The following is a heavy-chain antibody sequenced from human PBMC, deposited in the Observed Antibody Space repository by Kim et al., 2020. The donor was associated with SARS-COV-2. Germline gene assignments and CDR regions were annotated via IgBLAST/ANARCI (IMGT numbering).Heavy chain of an antibody. CDR1: GFTFSSYA. V-gene: IGHV3-23*01. D-gene: IGHD4-17*01. CDR2: ISGSGGST. J-gene: IGHJ6*02. Sequence: GGSLRLSCAASGFTFSSYAMSWVRQAPGKGLEWVSAISGSGGSTYYADSVKGRFTISRDNSKNTLYLQMNSLRAEDTAVYYCAKDHGDYEGYYYYGMDVWGQGTTVTVSS. CDR3: AKDHGDYEGYYYYGMDV.